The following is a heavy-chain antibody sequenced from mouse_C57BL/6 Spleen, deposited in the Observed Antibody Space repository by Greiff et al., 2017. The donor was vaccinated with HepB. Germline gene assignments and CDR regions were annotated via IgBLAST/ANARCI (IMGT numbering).Heavy chain of an antibody. Sequence: QVQLQQSGAELARPGASVKLSCKASGYTFTSYGISWVKQRTGQGLEWIGEIYPRSGNTYYNEKFKGKATLTADKSSSTAYMELRSLTSEDSAVYFCARSRGGPGRDYAMDYWGQGTSVTVSS. D-gene: IGHD3-3*01. J-gene: IGHJ4*01. CDR1: GYTFTSYG. CDR2: IYPRSGNT. CDR3: ARSRGGPGRDYAMDY. V-gene: IGHV1-81*01.